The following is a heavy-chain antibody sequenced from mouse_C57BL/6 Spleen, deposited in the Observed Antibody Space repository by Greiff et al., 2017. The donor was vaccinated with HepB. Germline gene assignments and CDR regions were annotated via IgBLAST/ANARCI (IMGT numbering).Heavy chain of an antibody. CDR1: GYSITSGYY. J-gene: IGHJ3*01. CDR3: ARSYDYDAY. Sequence: VQLKESGPGLVKPSQSLSLTCSVTGYSITSGYYWNWIRQFPGNKLEWMGYISYDGSNNYNPSLKNRISITRDTSKNQFFLKLNSVTTEDTATYYCARSYDYDAYWGQGTLVTVSA. CDR2: ISYDGSN. V-gene: IGHV3-6*01. D-gene: IGHD2-4*01.